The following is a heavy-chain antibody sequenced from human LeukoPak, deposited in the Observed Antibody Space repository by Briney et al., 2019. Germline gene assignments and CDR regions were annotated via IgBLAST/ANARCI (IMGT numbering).Heavy chain of an antibody. CDR1: GGSISSYY. CDR2: IYYSGST. CDR3: ARHLGDSSGYYDY. V-gene: IGHV4-59*08. J-gene: IGHJ4*02. D-gene: IGHD3-22*01. Sequence: SETLSLTCTVSGGSISSYYWSWIRQPPGKGLEWIGYIYYSGSTNYNPSLKSRVTISVDTSKNQFSLKLSSVTAADTAVYYCARHLGDSSGYYDYWGQGTLVTVSS.